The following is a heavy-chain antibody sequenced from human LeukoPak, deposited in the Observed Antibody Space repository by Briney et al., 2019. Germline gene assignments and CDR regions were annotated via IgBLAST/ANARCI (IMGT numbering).Heavy chain of an antibody. Sequence: PGGSLRLSCAASGFTFSSYGMSWVRQAPGKGLEWVSGISGSGSGTYYADSVKGRFTISRDNSKNTLYLQMNSLRAEDTAVYYCAKDILRFRGVPSLSDYWGQGTLVTVSS. CDR1: GFTFSSYG. D-gene: IGHD3-10*01. J-gene: IGHJ4*02. CDR3: AKDILRFRGVPSLSDY. V-gene: IGHV3-23*01. CDR2: ISGSGSGT.